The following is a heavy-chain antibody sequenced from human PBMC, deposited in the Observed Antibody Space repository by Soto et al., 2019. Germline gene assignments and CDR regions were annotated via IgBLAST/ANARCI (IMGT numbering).Heavy chain of an antibody. D-gene: IGHD4-4*01. Sequence: ASVKVSCKASGYTFTGYYMHWVRQAPGQGLEWMGWINPNSGGTNYAQKFQGWVTMTRDTSISTAYMELSRLRSDDTAVYYCARAPMTTVTTACWFDPWGQGTQVTVSS. J-gene: IGHJ5*02. V-gene: IGHV1-2*04. CDR1: GYTFTGYY. CDR3: ARAPMTTVTTACWFDP. CDR2: INPNSGGT.